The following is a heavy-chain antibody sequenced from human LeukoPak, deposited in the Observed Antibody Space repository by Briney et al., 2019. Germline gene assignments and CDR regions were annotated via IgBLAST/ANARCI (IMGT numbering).Heavy chain of an antibody. V-gene: IGHV1-8*01. Sequence: ASVKVSCKASGYTFTSYDINWVRQAIGQGLEWMGWMNPNSGNTGYAQKFQGRVTMTRNTSISTAYMELSSLRSEDTAVYYCATPRVAAAGNHADYWGQGTLVTVSS. CDR3: ATPRVAAAGNHADY. CDR2: MNPNSGNT. D-gene: IGHD6-13*01. CDR1: GYTFTSYD. J-gene: IGHJ4*02.